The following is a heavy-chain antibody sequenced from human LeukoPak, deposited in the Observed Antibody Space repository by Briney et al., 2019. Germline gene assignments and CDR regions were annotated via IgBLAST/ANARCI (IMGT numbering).Heavy chain of an antibody. D-gene: IGHD6-6*01. V-gene: IGHV3-74*03. CDR1: GFTFRNHW. Sequence: GGSLRLSCAASGFTFRNHWMHWVRQTPGKGLVWVSRISSDGSSTTCADSVKGRFTISRDNAKNTLYLQMNNLRAEDTAMYYCARDQRVTGRPDIDYWGQGTLVIVSS. CDR2: ISSDGSST. J-gene: IGHJ4*02. CDR3: ARDQRVTGRPDIDY.